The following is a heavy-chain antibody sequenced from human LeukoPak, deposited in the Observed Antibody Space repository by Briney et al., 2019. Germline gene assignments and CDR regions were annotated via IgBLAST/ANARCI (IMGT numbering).Heavy chain of an antibody. J-gene: IGHJ4*02. CDR3: ARDPRRYSGSYLYPALDY. V-gene: IGHV1-46*01. CDR2: INPSGGST. D-gene: IGHD1-26*01. Sequence: ASVKVSCKASGYTFTSYYMHWVRQAPGQGLEWMGIINPSGGSTSYAQKFQGRVTMTRDMFTSTVYMELSSLRSEDTAVYYCARDPRRYSGSYLYPALDYWGQGTLVTVSS. CDR1: GYTFTSYY.